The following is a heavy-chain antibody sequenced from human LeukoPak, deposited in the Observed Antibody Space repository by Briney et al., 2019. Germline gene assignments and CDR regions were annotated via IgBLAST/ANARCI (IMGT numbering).Heavy chain of an antibody. D-gene: IGHD3-10*01. J-gene: IGHJ5*02. CDR2: ISGSGGST. V-gene: IGHV3-23*01. Sequence: PGGSLRLSCAASGFTFSSYAMSWVRQAPGKGLEWVSAISGSGGSTYYADSVKGRFTISRDNSKNTLYLQMNSLRSDDTAVYYCARRMEFGELGDWFDPWGQGTLVTVSS. CDR3: ARRMEFGELGDWFDP. CDR1: GFTFSSYA.